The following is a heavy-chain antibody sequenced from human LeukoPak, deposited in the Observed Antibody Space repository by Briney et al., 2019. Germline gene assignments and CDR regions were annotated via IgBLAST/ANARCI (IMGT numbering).Heavy chain of an antibody. Sequence: SETLSLTCTVSGGSISSYYWSWIRQPPGKGLEWIGYIYYSGSTNYNPSLKSRVTISVDTSKNQFSLKLSSVTAADTAVYYCARAPPYYDFRSGPDRSAFDIWGQGTMVTVSS. D-gene: IGHD3-3*01. CDR3: ARAPPYYDFRSGPDRSAFDI. CDR1: GGSISSYY. J-gene: IGHJ3*02. V-gene: IGHV4-59*01. CDR2: IYYSGST.